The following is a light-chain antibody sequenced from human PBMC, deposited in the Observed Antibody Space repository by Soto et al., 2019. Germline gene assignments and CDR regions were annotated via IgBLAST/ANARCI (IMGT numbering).Light chain of an antibody. Sequence: EVVLTQSPATLSLSPGERATLSCRASQSVSSSNFAWYQQKPAQAPRLLIYGASRRAPGIPERFSGSGSGTGFTLTISRLEPEDFAVYYCQQYGSSFGQGTKVDIK. CDR2: GAS. V-gene: IGKV3-20*01. J-gene: IGKJ1*01. CDR3: QQYGSS. CDR1: QSVSSSN.